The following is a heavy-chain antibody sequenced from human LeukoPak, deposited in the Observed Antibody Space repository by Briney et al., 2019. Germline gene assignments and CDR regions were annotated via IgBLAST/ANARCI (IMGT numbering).Heavy chain of an antibody. V-gene: IGHV3-30*02. CDR2: IRYDETIK. Sequence: GGSLRLSCAASGFPFRSYGMHWVRQAPGKGLEWVAFIRYDETIKYYADSVKGRFTISRGNSKNTLYLQMNSLRAEDTAVYYCAKDTLYSSTWYRGFDPWGQGTLVTVSS. J-gene: IGHJ5*02. D-gene: IGHD6-13*01. CDR1: GFPFRSYG. CDR3: AKDTLYSSTWYRGFDP.